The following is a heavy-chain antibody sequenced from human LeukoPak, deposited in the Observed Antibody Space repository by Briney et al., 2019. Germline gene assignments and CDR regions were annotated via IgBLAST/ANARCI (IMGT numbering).Heavy chain of an antibody. J-gene: IGHJ4*02. V-gene: IGHV4-34*01. CDR1: GGSFSGYY. CDR2: INHSGST. D-gene: IGHD5-12*01. CDR3: ARGGLLGYDLSYYFDY. Sequence: SETLSLTCAVYGGSFSGYYWSWIRQPPGKGLEWIGEINHSGSTNYNPSLKSRVNISVDTSKNQFSLKLGSVTAADTAVYYCARGGLLGYDLSYYFDYWGQGTLVTVSS.